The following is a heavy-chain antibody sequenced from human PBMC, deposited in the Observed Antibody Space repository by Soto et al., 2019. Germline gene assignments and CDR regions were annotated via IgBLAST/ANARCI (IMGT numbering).Heavy chain of an antibody. CDR2: TYYRSKWYN. Sequence: PSQTLSLTCAISGDSVSSNSAARNWIRQSPSRGLEWLGRTYYRSKWYNDYAVSVKSRITINPDTSKNQFSLQLNSVTPEDTAVYYCARDLVYSSGPLGPRNWFDPWGQGTLVTVSS. D-gene: IGHD6-19*01. J-gene: IGHJ5*02. CDR3: ARDLVYSSGPLGPRNWFDP. V-gene: IGHV6-1*01. CDR1: GDSVSSNSAA.